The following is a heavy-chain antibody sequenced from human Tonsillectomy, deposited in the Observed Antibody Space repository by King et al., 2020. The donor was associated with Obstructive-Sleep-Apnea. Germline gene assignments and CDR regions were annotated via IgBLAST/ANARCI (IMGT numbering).Heavy chain of an antibody. D-gene: IGHD6-19*01. CDR2: IYYSGST. Sequence: QLQESGPGLVKPSETLSLTCTVSGGSISSYYWSWIRQPPGKGLEWIGYIYYSGSTNYNPSLKSRVTISVDTSKNQFSLKLSSVTAADTAVYYCARVTAVAGTIWFDPWGQGPLVTVSS. V-gene: IGHV4-59*01. CDR1: GGSISSYY. J-gene: IGHJ5*02. CDR3: ARVTAVAGTIWFDP.